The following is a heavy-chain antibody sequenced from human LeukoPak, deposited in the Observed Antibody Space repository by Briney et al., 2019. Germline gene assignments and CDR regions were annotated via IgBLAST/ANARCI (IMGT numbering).Heavy chain of an antibody. CDR2: ISSSSSYT. J-gene: IGHJ4*02. CDR1: GFTFSDYY. D-gene: IGHD3-10*01. CDR3: AREGMVRGAYFDY. Sequence: GGSLRLSCAASGFTFSDYYMSWIRQAPGKGLEWVSYISSSSSYTNYADSVKGRFTISRDNSKNIVYLQMNSLRDEDTAVYYCAREGMVRGAYFDYWGQGTLVTVSS. V-gene: IGHV3-11*06.